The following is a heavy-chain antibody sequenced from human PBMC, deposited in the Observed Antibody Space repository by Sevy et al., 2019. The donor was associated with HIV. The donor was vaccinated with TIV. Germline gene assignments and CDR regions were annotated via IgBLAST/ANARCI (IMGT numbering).Heavy chain of an antibody. D-gene: IGHD2-21*02. CDR3: ATDKGHQHIVGVTASYYFDY. CDR2: IWYDGSNK. V-gene: IGHV3-33*01. CDR1: GFTFSSYG. Sequence: GGSLRLSCAASGFTFSSYGMHWVRQAPGKGLEWVAVIWYDGSNKYYADSVKGRFTISRDNSKNTLYLQMNSLRAEDTAVYDCATDKGHQHIVGVTASYYFDYWGQGTLVTVSS. J-gene: IGHJ4*02.